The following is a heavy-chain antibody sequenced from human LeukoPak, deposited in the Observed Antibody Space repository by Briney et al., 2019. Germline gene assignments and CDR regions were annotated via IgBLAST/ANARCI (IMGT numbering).Heavy chain of an antibody. D-gene: IGHD1-1*01. J-gene: IGHJ3*02. CDR2: IYSGGST. CDR1: GFTVSSNY. V-gene: IGHV3-53*01. Sequence: GGSLRLSCAASGFTVSSNYMSWVRQAPGKGLEWVSVIYSGGSTYYADSVKGRFTISRDNSKNTLYLQMNSLRAEDTAVYYCARENWNAYPWRAFDIWGQGTVVTVSS. CDR3: ARENWNAYPWRAFDI.